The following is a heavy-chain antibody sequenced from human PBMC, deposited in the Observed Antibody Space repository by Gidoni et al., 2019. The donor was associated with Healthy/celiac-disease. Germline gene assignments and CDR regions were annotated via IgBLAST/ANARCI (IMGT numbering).Heavy chain of an antibody. CDR3: ASGYSYGYVPYYDYGMDV. Sequence: QVQLVQSGAEVKKPGSSVKVSCKASGGTFSSYAISWVRQAPGQGLEWMGGIIPIFGTANYAQKFQGRVTITADESTSTAYMELSSLRSEDTAVYYCASGYSYGYVPYYDYGMDVWGQGTTVTVSS. V-gene: IGHV1-69*01. D-gene: IGHD5-18*01. CDR1: GGTFSSYA. CDR2: IIPIFGTA. J-gene: IGHJ6*02.